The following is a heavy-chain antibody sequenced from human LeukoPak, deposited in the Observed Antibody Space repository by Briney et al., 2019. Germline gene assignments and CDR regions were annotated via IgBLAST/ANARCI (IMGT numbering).Heavy chain of an antibody. Sequence: SETLSHTCGVSGGSISSTNWWSWVRQPPGQGLEWIGEISLSGVTNYNPSLKSRVTMSLDRSKNHLSLTLTSVTAADTAVYYCSRESGALSPFGYWGQRTLVTVSS. V-gene: IGHV4-4*02. D-gene: IGHD1-26*01. CDR3: SRESGALSPFGY. CDR1: GGSISSTNW. J-gene: IGHJ4*02. CDR2: ISLSGVT.